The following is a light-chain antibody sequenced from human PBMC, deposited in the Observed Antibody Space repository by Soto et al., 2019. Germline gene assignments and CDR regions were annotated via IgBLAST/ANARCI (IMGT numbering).Light chain of an antibody. V-gene: IGKV1-39*01. CDR1: QSISDF. CDR2: TSS. J-gene: IGKJ2*01. Sequence: DIQMTQSPSSLSVSVGDIVTITCRASQSISDFLHWYQQVPGKAPKLLIYTSSNLQSGVPSRFSGSGSGTDFSLTISSLQPEDSAKYYCQQSYSTPYTFGQGTKLEI. CDR3: QQSYSTPYT.